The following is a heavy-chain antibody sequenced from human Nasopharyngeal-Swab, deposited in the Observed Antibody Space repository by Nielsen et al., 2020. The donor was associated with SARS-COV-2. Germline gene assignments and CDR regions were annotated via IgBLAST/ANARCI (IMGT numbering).Heavy chain of an antibody. Sequence: GESLKISCAASGFTFSSYGMHWVRQAPGKGLEWVAVISYDGSNKYYADSVKGRFTISRDNSKNTLYLQMNSLRAEDTAVYYCASRYSYGWNNWFDPWGQGTLVTVSS. J-gene: IGHJ5*02. CDR2: ISYDGSNK. D-gene: IGHD5-18*01. V-gene: IGHV3-30*03. CDR3: ASRYSYGWNNWFDP. CDR1: GFTFSSYG.